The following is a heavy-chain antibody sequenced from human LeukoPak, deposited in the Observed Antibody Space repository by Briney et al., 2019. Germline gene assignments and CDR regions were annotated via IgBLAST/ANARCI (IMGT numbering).Heavy chain of an antibody. D-gene: IGHD3-3*01. CDR2: IIPMFGTA. CDR3: ARDQIRFFGYYYYMDV. V-gene: IGHV1-69*06. CDR1: GGTFSSYA. J-gene: IGHJ6*03. Sequence: ASVKVSCKASGGTFSSYAISWVRQAPGQGLEWMGGIIPMFGTANYAQKLQGRVTITAEKSTSTAYMELSSLRSEDTAVYYCARDQIRFFGYYYYMDVWGKGTTVTVSS.